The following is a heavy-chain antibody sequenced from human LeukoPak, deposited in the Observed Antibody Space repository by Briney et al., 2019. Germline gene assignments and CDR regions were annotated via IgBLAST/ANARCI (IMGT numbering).Heavy chain of an antibody. CDR2: IYSGGST. J-gene: IGHJ5*02. D-gene: IGHD3-9*01. V-gene: IGHV3-66*01. CDR3: ARITIFENWFDP. CDR1: GFTVSSNY. Sequence: PGGSLRLSCAASGFTVSSNYMSWVRQAPGKGLEWVSVIYSGGSTYYADSVKGRFTIPRDNSKNTLYLQMNSLRAEDTAVYYCARITIFENWFDPWGQGTLVTVSS.